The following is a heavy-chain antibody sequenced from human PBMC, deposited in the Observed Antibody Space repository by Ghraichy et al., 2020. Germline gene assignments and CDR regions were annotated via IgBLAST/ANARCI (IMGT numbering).Heavy chain of an antibody. D-gene: IGHD3-22*01. CDR1: GFTFSSYA. CDR2: ISGSGGST. J-gene: IGHJ4*02. CDR3: AKDRIVYYDSSGYYYQSRYFDY. Sequence: ETLSLTCAASGFTFSSYAMSWVRQAPGKGLEWVSAISGSGGSTYYADSVKGRFTISRDNSKNTLYLQMNSLRAEDTAVYYCAKDRIVYYDSSGYYYQSRYFDYWGQGPLVTVSS. V-gene: IGHV3-23*01.